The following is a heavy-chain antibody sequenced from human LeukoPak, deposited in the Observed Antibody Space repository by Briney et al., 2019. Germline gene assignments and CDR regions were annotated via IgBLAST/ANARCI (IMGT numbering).Heavy chain of an antibody. Sequence: PGGSLRLSCAASGFTFSSYSMNWVRQAPGKGLEWVSSISSSSSYIYYADSVKGRFTISRDNAKNSLYLQMNSLRAEDTAVYYCARDLRSFVVVTLLRPFDYWGQGTLVTVSS. CDR2: ISSSSSYI. CDR3: ARDLRSFVVVTLLRPFDY. V-gene: IGHV3-21*01. J-gene: IGHJ4*02. D-gene: IGHD3-22*01. CDR1: GFTFSSYS.